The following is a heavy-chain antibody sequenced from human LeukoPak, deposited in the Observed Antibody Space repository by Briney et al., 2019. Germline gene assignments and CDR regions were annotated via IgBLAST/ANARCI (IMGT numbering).Heavy chain of an antibody. CDR2: IYYFGTT. CDR3: ARDSHAWYGQYYFDF. CDR1: RGSIIDSRYY. Sequence: SETLSLTRTVSRGSIIDSRYYWGWIRQPPGKGLEWIGNIYYFGTTLHNPSLKSRVTMSVDTSKNQFSLKLSSVTAADTAVYYCARDSHAWYGQYYFDFWGQGALVTVSS. D-gene: IGHD6-13*01. V-gene: IGHV4-39*07. J-gene: IGHJ4*02.